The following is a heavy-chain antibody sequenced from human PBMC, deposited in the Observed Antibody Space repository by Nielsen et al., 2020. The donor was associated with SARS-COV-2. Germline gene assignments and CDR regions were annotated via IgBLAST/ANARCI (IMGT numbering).Heavy chain of an antibody. V-gene: IGHV7-4-1*02. CDR1: GYTFTNYA. CDR3: ARGSNGYDTSGFDY. D-gene: IGHD3-22*01. Sequence: ASVKVSRKASGYTFTNYAMNWVRQAPGQGLEWMGWINTNTGHPMYAQGFTGRFVFSLDTSVSTVYLQITSLKAEDTAVYYCARGSNGYDTSGFDYWGQGTLATVSS. CDR2: INTNTGHP. J-gene: IGHJ4*02.